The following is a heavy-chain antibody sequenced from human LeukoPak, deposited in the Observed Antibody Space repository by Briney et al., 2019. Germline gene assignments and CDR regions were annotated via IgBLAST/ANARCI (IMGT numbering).Heavy chain of an antibody. CDR2: IVVGSGNT. V-gene: IGHV1-58*01. CDR3: AARSGSPSGTYYFDY. CDR1: GFTFTSSA. Sequence: SVKVSCKASGFTFTSSAVQWVRQARGQRLEWIGWIVVGSGNTNYAQKFQERVTITRDMSTNTAYMELSSLRSEDTAVYYCAARSGSPSGTYYFDYWGQGTLVTVSS. D-gene: IGHD1-26*01. J-gene: IGHJ4*02.